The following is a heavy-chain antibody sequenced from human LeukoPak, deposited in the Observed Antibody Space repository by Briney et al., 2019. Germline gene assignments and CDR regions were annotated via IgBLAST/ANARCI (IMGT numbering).Heavy chain of an antibody. CDR3: AKDPSYSGSYPPFDY. CDR2: ISSSSSYI. CDR1: GFTFSSYS. J-gene: IGHJ4*02. Sequence: GGSLRLSCAASGFTFSSYSMNWVRQAPGKGLEWVSSISSSSSYIYYADSVKGRFTISRDNSKNTLYLQMNSLRAEDTAVYYCAKDPSYSGSYPPFDYWGQGTLVTVSS. D-gene: IGHD1-26*01. V-gene: IGHV3-21*04.